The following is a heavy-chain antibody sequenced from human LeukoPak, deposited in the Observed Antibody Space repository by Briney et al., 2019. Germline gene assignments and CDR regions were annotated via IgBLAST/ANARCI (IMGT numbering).Heavy chain of an antibody. Sequence: GGSLRLSCAASGFTFSSYAMSWVRQAPGKGLEWVSVIYSGGFTYYADSVKGRFTISRDNSKNTLYLQMNSLRAEDTAVYYCARNEVYCSGGSCHGLGSDYWGQGTLVTVSS. V-gene: IGHV3-53*01. J-gene: IGHJ4*02. CDR1: GFTFSSYA. D-gene: IGHD2-15*01. CDR2: IYSGGFT. CDR3: ARNEVYCSGGSCHGLGSDY.